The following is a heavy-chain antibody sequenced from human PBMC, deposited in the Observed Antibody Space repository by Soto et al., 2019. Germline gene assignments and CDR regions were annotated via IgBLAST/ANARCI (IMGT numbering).Heavy chain of an antibody. J-gene: IGHJ4*02. Sequence: EVQLLESGGGLVQPGGSLRLSCAASGFTFSSYAMTWVRQAPGKGLEWVSAINTGGGSTYYADSVKGRFTISRDNSKNTLYLQMNSLGAEDTAVYYCAKLGTNYYFDYWGQGTLVTVSS. CDR1: GFTFSSYA. V-gene: IGHV3-23*01. CDR3: AKLGTNYYFDY. CDR2: INTGGGST.